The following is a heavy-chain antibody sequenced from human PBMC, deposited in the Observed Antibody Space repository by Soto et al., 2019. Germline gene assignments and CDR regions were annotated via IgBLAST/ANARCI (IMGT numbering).Heavy chain of an antibody. CDR1: GGSVSSGSYY. J-gene: IGHJ6*02. V-gene: IGHV4-61*01. CDR2: IYYSGST. CDR3: ARLRIVTYYYYYGMDV. Sequence: QVQLQESGPGLVKPSETLSLTCTVSGGSVSSGSYYWSWIRQPPGKGLEWIGYIYYSGSTNYNPSLKSRVTISVDTSKNQFSLKLSSVTAADTAVYYCARLRIVTYYYYYGMDVWGQGTTVTVSS. D-gene: IGHD1-26*01.